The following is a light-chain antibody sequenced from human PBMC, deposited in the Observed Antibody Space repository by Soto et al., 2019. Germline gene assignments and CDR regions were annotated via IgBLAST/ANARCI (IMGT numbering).Light chain of an antibody. CDR3: EQRSNWPPLT. J-gene: IGKJ4*01. CDR1: QSVSSY. V-gene: IGKV3-11*01. CDR2: DAS. Sequence: EIVLTQSPATLSLSPGERATLSCRASQSVSSYLAWYQQQPGQAPRLLIYDASNRATGIPTRFSGSGSGTAFPLTISSQETEDYAGCYCEQRSNWPPLTFGGGTKVEFK.